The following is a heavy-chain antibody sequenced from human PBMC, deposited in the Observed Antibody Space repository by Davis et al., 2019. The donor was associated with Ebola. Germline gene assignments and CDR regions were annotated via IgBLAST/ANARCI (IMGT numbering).Heavy chain of an antibody. CDR2: ISAYNGNT. J-gene: IGHJ6*02. V-gene: IGHV1-18*01. Sequence: ASVKVSCKASGYTFTSYGISWVRQAPGQGLEWMGWISAYNGNTNYAQKLQGRVTMTTDTSTSTAYRELSSLRSDETAVYYCARDLQYYYGSGTKKDYYYYYGMDVWGQGTTVTVSS. D-gene: IGHD3-10*01. CDR3: ARDLQYYYGSGTKKDYYYYYGMDV. CDR1: GYTFTSYG.